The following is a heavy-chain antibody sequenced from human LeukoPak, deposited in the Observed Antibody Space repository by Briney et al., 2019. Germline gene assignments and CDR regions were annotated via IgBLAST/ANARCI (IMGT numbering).Heavy chain of an antibody. Sequence: GGSVRLSCAASGFTFSSYSMNWVRQAPGKGLEWFASISSNGSYIYYAHSVKGRFTISRDNAKNPLYLEMNSLRAEEPAVYYCASKNFAWLLFFGLESAFDIWGQGTMVTVSS. CDR3: ASKNFAWLLFFGLESAFDI. J-gene: IGHJ3*02. V-gene: IGHV3-21*01. CDR1: GFTFSSYS. D-gene: IGHD3-9*01. CDR2: ISSNGSYI.